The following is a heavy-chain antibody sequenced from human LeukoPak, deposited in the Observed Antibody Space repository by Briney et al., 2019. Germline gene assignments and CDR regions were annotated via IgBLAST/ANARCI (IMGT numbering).Heavy chain of an antibody. CDR2: ISGSGGST. CDR3: ARKTVAGHGDYFDY. Sequence: GGSLRLSCAASGFTFSSYAMSWVRQAPGKGLEWVSAISGSGGSTYYADSVKGRFTISRDNSKNTLYLQMNNLRAEDTAVYYCARKTVAGHGDYFDYWGQGTLVTVSS. CDR1: GFTFSSYA. D-gene: IGHD6-19*01. J-gene: IGHJ4*02. V-gene: IGHV3-23*01.